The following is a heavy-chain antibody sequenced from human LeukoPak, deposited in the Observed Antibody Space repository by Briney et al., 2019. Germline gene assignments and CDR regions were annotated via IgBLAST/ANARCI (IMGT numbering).Heavy chain of an antibody. CDR2: IYHSGST. CDR3: ARAGYCSGGSCLSIDY. D-gene: IGHD2-15*01. Sequence: SETLSLTCAVSGGSISSGGYSWSWIRQPPGKGLEWIGYIYHSGSTYYNPSLKSRVTISVDRSKNQFSLKLSSVTAADTAVYYCARAGYCSGGSCLSIDYWGQGTLVTVSS. CDR1: GGSISSGGYS. J-gene: IGHJ4*02. V-gene: IGHV4-30-2*01.